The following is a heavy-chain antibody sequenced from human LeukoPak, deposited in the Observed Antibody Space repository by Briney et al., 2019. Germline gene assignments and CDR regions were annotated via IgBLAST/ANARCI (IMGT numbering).Heavy chain of an antibody. J-gene: IGHJ3*02. Sequence: PSETLSLTCAVSGGSISSYYWSWIRQPPGKGLEWIGYIYSRGSTNYNPSLKSRVTISVDTSKNQFSLKLSSVTAADTAVYYCARAPPPTGDLWVAEAFDIWGQGTMVTVSS. CDR1: GGSISSYY. V-gene: IGHV4-59*01. CDR3: ARAPPPTGDLWVAEAFDI. CDR2: IYSRGST. D-gene: IGHD3-16*01.